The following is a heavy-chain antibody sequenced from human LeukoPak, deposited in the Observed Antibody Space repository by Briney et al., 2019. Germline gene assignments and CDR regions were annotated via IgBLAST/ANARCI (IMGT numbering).Heavy chain of an antibody. CDR3: ARDSEYSYGRGAFDI. J-gene: IGHJ3*02. V-gene: IGHV3-30*04. D-gene: IGHD5-18*01. Sequence: GRSLRLSCAASGFTFSSYAMHWVRQAPGKGLEWVAVISYDGSNKYYADSVKGRFTISRDNSKNTLYLQMNSLRAEDTAVYYCARDSEYSYGRGAFDIWGQGTMVTVSS. CDR1: GFTFSSYA. CDR2: ISYDGSNK.